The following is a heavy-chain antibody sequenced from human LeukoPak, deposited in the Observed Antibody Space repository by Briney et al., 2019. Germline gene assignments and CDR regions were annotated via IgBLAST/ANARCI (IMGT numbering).Heavy chain of an antibody. J-gene: IGHJ4*02. D-gene: IGHD2-21*02. Sequence: PGGSLRLSCAASGFTFSTYAMSWVRQAPGKGLEWVSAISGSGGSTYYADSVKGRFTISRDNSKNTLYLQMNSLTAGDAAVYYCVRDRGVVTPTYDFDYWGQGTLVTVSS. V-gene: IGHV3-23*01. CDR2: ISGSGGST. CDR1: GFTFSTYA. CDR3: VRDRGVVTPTYDFDY.